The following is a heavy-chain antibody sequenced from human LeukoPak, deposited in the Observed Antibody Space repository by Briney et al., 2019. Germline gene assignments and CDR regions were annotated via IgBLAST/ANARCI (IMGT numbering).Heavy chain of an antibody. J-gene: IGHJ4*02. D-gene: IGHD3-22*01. Sequence: SETLSLTCTVSGGSISSFSSYWGWIRQPPGKGLEWIGSFYYSGSTYYNPSLKSRVTISVDTSKNQFSLKLSSVTAADTAVYYRARGRPLSTMIVVVITPKGYFDYWGQGTLVTVSS. CDR1: GGSISSFSSY. V-gene: IGHV4-39*01. CDR2: FYYSGST. CDR3: ARGRPLSTMIVVVITPKGYFDY.